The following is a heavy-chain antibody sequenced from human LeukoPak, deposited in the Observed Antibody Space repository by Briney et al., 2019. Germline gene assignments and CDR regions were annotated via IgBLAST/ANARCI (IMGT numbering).Heavy chain of an antibody. D-gene: IGHD3-3*01. Sequence: GGSLRLSCVASGFIFSSSWMTWVRQAPGKGLEWVANIKQDGNERSYVDSVKGRFTISRDNAKNSLYLQMNSLRVEDTAVYYCARDPYYDFWSGYLYYYYGMDVWGQGTTVTVSS. V-gene: IGHV3-7*01. CDR1: GFIFSSSW. CDR2: IKQDGNER. CDR3: ARDPYYDFWSGYLYYYYGMDV. J-gene: IGHJ6*02.